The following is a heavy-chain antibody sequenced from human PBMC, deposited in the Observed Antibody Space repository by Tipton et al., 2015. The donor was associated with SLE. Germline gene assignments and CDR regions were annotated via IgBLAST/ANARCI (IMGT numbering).Heavy chain of an antibody. CDR2: LSGSGGYT. V-gene: IGHV3-23*01. Sequence: SLRLSCAASGFTFSNYAMSWVRQAPGKGLEWVSALSGSGGYTYYADSVKGRFTISRDNSKDTLYLHMNSLRAEDTAVYYCAKPSNWDYGDYDGYYFDYWGQGTLVTVSS. D-gene: IGHD4-17*01. J-gene: IGHJ4*02. CDR1: GFTFSNYA. CDR3: AKPSNWDYGDYDGYYFDY.